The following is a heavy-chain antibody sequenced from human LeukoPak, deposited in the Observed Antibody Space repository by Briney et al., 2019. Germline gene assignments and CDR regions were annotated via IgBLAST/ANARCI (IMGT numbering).Heavy chain of an antibody. CDR3: AKDLLDPLLYSSGWVYYFDY. CDR2: ISGSGGST. J-gene: IGHJ4*02. Sequence: PGGSLRLSCAASGFTFSSYAMSWVRQAPGKGLEWVSAISGSGGSTYYADSVKGRFTISRDNSKNTLYLQMNSLRVEDTAVYYCAKDLLDPLLYSSGWVYYFDYWGQGTLVTVSS. V-gene: IGHV3-23*01. CDR1: GFTFSSYA. D-gene: IGHD6-19*01.